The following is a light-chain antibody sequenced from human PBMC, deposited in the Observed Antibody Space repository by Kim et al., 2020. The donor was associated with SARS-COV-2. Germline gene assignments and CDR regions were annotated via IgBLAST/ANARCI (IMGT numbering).Light chain of an antibody. CDR1: QDITNY. Sequence: IQMTQSPSSLSASAGDRVTITCQASQDITNYLTWYQQKPGKAPKLLIYDASNLETGVPSRFSGSGSGTDFTFTISSLQPEDIATYYSQQYNNLTRTFGGGTKVEIK. CDR2: DAS. V-gene: IGKV1-33*01. CDR3: QQYNNLTRT. J-gene: IGKJ4*02.